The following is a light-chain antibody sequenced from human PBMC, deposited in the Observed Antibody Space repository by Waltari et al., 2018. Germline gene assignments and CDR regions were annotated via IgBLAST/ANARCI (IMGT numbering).Light chain of an antibody. V-gene: IGKV3-20*01. CDR1: QSVSSRH. J-gene: IGKJ2*01. CDR3: QQYGSSPLYT. CDR2: DAS. Sequence: ENVLTQSPGTLSLSPGEGATLSCRASQSVSSRHLAWYQQKPGQAPSPLIYDASSRATGIPDRFSGSASGTDVTLTISRLEPEDSAVYYCQQYGSSPLYTFGQGTKLEIK.